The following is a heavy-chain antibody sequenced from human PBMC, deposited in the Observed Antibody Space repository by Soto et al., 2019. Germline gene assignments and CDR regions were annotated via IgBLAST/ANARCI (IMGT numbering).Heavy chain of an antibody. CDR3: ARITGTRYYFDY. D-gene: IGHD1-7*01. CDR1: GFSLGTSGMC. V-gene: IGHV2-70*17. CDR2: IDWDDDK. Sequence: VSGPTLVNPPQTLTLTCTFSGFSLGTSGMCVSWIRQPPGKALEWLARIDWDDDKFYSKSLKSRLTISKDTSKNQVVLTMTNMDPVDTATYYCARITGTRYYFDYWGQGALVTVSS. J-gene: IGHJ4*02.